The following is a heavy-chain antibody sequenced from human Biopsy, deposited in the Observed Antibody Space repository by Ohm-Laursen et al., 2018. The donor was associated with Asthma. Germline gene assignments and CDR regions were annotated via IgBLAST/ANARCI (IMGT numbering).Heavy chain of an antibody. Sequence: SLRLSCAASGFTFSDYPMTWVRQAPGKGLEWVSSITGSGAITYYADSLKGRFTIYRDKSENTLYLQMNSLRAEDTAVYYCAKDERAYYGSDSKYMQPVPLGDWGQGTLVIVSA. CDR3: AKDERAYYGSDSKYMQPVPLGD. V-gene: IGHV3-23*01. D-gene: IGHD2-21*01. J-gene: IGHJ4*02. CDR1: GFTFSDYP. CDR2: ITGSGAIT.